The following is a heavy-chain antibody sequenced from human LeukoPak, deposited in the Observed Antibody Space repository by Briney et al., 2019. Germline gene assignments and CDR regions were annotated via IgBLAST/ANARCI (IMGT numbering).Heavy chain of an antibody. CDR2: ISGSGGSA. J-gene: IGHJ4*02. CDR1: GFTFSSYA. D-gene: IGHD2-2*01. Sequence: GGSLRLSCAASGFTFSSYAMSWVRQAPGKGPEWVSAISGSGGSAYYADSVKGRFTISRDNSKNTLYLQMNSLRAEDTAVYYCAKDKDIVVVPAAKAFDYWGQGTLVAVSS. CDR3: AKDKDIVVVPAAKAFDY. V-gene: IGHV3-23*01.